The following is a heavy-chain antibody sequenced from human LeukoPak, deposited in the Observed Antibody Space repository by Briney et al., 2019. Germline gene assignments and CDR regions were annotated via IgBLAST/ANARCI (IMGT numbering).Heavy chain of an antibody. Sequence: PGGSLRLSCAASGFTFSSYAMSWVRQAPGKGLEWVSAISGSGGSTYYADSVKGRFTISRDNSKNTLYLQMNSLRAEDTAVYYCAKDRSGLGHPYNWFDPWGQGTVVTVSS. J-gene: IGHJ5*02. V-gene: IGHV3-23*01. CDR3: AKDRSGLGHPYNWFDP. CDR1: GFTFSSYA. D-gene: IGHD3-16*01. CDR2: ISGSGGST.